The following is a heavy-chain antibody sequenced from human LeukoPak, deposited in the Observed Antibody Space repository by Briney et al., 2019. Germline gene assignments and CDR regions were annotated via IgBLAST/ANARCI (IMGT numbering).Heavy chain of an antibody. CDR2: IWYDGSNK. CDR3: ARDGFQNLWGDAFDI. D-gene: IGHD1-14*01. J-gene: IGHJ3*02. V-gene: IGHV3-33*01. Sequence: GGSLRLSCAASGFTFNSYGMHWVRQAPGKGLEWVAVIWYDGSNKYYADSVKGRFTISRDNSKNTLYLQMNSLRAEDTAVYYCARDGFQNLWGDAFDIWGQGTMVTVSS. CDR1: GFTFNSYG.